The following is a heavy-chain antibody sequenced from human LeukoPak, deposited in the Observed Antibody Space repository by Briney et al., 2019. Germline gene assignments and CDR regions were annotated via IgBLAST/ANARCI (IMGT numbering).Heavy chain of an antibody. CDR3: ARGVYSSGWFFGTNWFDP. J-gene: IGHJ5*02. CDR2: TYYRSKWYN. Sequence: SQTLSLTCAISGDSVSSNSAAWNWIRQSPSRGLEWLGRTYYRSKWYNDYAVSVKSRITINPDTSKNQFSLQLNSVTPEDTAVYYCARGVYSSGWFFGTNWFDPWGQGTLVTVSS. D-gene: IGHD6-19*01. V-gene: IGHV6-1*01. CDR1: GDSVSSNSAA.